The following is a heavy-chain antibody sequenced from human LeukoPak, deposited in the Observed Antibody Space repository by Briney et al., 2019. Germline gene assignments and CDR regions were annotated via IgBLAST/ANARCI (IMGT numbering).Heavy chain of an antibody. Sequence: GGSLRLSCAASGFTVSSNYMNWVRQAPGKGPEWVSSISSSSSYIYYADSVKGRFTISRDNAKNSLYLQMNSLRAEDTAVYYCARAAPDTAYAFDIWGQGTMVTVSS. J-gene: IGHJ3*02. V-gene: IGHV3-21*01. CDR2: ISSSSSYI. CDR3: ARAAPDTAYAFDI. D-gene: IGHD5-18*01. CDR1: GFTVSSNY.